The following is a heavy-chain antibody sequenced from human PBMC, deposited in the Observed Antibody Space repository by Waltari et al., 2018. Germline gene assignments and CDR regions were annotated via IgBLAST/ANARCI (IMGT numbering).Heavy chain of an antibody. CDR1: GYTFIDHX. D-gene: IGHD1-7*01. CDR2: INPRTGDA. J-gene: IGHJ6*02. Sequence: QVRLAQSGDEVKXPGASIKVSCXPSGYTFIDHXIHWVRQARGRGLEWMGWINPRTGDAYXAQNFQDWXTMTXDTXISTAXMXVSRLTSXXXGVYXCARASGSTPXRYGLDVXGQGTTVT. CDR3: ARASGSTPXRYGLDV. V-gene: IGHV1-2*04.